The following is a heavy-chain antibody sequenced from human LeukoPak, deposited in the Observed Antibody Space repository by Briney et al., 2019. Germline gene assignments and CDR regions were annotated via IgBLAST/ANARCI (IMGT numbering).Heavy chain of an antibody. Sequence: ASVKLSCKASGYTFTSYGISWVRQAPGQGLEWMGGISAYNGNTNYAHKFQGRVTMTTDTSTSTAYMELRSLRSDDTAVYYCARSTVTTFGVDWFDPWGQGTLVTVSS. CDR1: GYTFTSYG. CDR2: ISAYNGNT. V-gene: IGHV1-18*01. J-gene: IGHJ5*02. D-gene: IGHD4-17*01. CDR3: ARSTVTTFGVDWFDP.